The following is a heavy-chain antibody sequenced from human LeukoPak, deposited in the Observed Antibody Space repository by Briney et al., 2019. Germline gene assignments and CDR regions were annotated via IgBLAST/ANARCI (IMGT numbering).Heavy chain of an antibody. J-gene: IGHJ5*02. CDR2: IYHSGST. CDR1: GYSISSGYF. V-gene: IGHV4-38-2*02. CDR3: ARQYDYGFWFDP. Sequence: SETLSLTCTVSGYSISSGYFWGWIRQPPGKGLEWIGSIYHSGSTYYNPSLKSRVTISVDTSKNQFSLKLSSVTAADTAVYYCARQYDYGFWFDPWGQGTLVTVSS. D-gene: IGHD4-17*01.